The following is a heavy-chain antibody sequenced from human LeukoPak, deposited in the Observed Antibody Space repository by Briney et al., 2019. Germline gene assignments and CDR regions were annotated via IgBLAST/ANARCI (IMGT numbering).Heavy chain of an antibody. Sequence: GGSLRLSCAASGFTFSSYEMNWVRQAPGKGLEWVSYIGRSSNAIFYADSVEGRFTISRDNARDSLYLHMHSLRDDDTAVYYCARVAYASSPDYWGQGTLVTVSS. D-gene: IGHD6-13*01. V-gene: IGHV3-48*02. CDR3: ARVAYASSPDY. J-gene: IGHJ4*02. CDR1: GFTFSSYE. CDR2: IGRSSNAI.